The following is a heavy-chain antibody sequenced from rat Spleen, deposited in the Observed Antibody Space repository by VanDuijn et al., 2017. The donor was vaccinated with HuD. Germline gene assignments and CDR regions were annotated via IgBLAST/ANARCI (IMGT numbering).Heavy chain of an antibody. V-gene: IGHV5-29*01. J-gene: IGHJ2*01. CDR2: ISYDGSST. D-gene: IGHD1-4*01. Sequence: KGLEWVATISYDGSSTYYPDSVKGRFSISRDDAKSTIYLYMNSLRSEDTATYYCSPLPGYNLDYWGQGVMVTASS. CDR3: SPLPGYNLDY.